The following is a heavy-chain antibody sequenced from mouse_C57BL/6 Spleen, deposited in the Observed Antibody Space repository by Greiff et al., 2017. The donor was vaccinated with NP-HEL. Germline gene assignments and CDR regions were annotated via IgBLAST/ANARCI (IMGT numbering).Heavy chain of an antibody. V-gene: IGHV1-59*01. CDR1: GYTFTSYW. J-gene: IGHJ3*01. CDR3: AGETAQATFAY. CDR2: IDPSDSYT. D-gene: IGHD3-2*02. Sequence: VQLQQPGAELVRPGTSVKLSCKASGYTFTSYWMPWVKPRPGQGLEGIGVIDPSDSYTNYNQKFKGKATLTVDTSSSTAYMQLSSLTSEDSAVYYCAGETAQATFAYWGQGTLVTVSA.